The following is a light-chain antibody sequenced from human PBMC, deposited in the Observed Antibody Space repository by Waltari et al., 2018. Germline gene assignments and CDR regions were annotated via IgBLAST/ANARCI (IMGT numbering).Light chain of an antibody. CDR2: GAS. Sequence: EIVLTQSPGTLSLSPGERATLSCWASQSVGRSLAWYQQKPGQAPRLLIYGASSRATGIPDRFSGSGSGTDFSLTISRLEPEDFAVYYCQHYVRLPATFGQGTKVEIK. J-gene: IGKJ1*01. V-gene: IGKV3-20*01. CDR1: QSVGRS. CDR3: QHYVRLPAT.